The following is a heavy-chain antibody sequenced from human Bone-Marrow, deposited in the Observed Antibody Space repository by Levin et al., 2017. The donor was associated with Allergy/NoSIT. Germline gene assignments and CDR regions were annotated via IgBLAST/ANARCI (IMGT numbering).Heavy chain of an antibody. CDR1: GGSISSTGYH. CDR2: ISYRGST. V-gene: IGHV4-31*03. Sequence: SETLSLTCTVSGGSISSTGYHWTWIRQYPGTGLEWIGYISYRGSTYFNPSLKSRLTMSIDTSEQHFSLNLTSVSAADTAIYYCARLDGYSFDYWGQGALVTVSS. J-gene: IGHJ4*02. D-gene: IGHD1-1*01. CDR3: ARLDGYSFDY.